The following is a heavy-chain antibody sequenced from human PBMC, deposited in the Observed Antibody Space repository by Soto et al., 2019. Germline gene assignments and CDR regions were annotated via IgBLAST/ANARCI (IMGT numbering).Heavy chain of an antibody. D-gene: IGHD1-1*01. CDR3: ATERTEGTFNY. J-gene: IGHJ4*02. Sequence: ASVKVSCKASGYTFTGYYMHWVRQAPGQGLEWMGWINPNSGGTNYAQKFQGWVTMTRDTSISTAYMELSSLKSDDTAVYYCATERTEGTFNYWGQGTLVTVSS. V-gene: IGHV1-2*04. CDR2: INPNSGGT. CDR1: GYTFTGYY.